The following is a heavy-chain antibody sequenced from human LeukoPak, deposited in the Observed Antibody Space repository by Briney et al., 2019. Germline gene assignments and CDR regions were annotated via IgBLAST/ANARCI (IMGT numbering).Heavy chain of an antibody. CDR2: INPNSGGT. V-gene: IGHV1-2*06. Sequence: ASVKVSCKASGYTFTGYYMHWVRQAPGQGLEWMGRINPNSGGTNYAQKFQGRVTMTRDKSTSTAYMELSRLTSDDTAVYYCARDLSSTANWELDYWGQGTLVTVSS. CDR3: ARDLSSTANWELDY. CDR1: GYTFTGYY. D-gene: IGHD1-7*01. J-gene: IGHJ4*02.